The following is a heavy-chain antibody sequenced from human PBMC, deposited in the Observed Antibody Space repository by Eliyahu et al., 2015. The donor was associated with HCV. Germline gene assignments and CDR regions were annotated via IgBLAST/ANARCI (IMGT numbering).Heavy chain of an antibody. CDR2: IHYSGRT. V-gene: IGHV4-59*01. J-gene: IGHJ5*02. CDR3: ASGGGGIAVAGTGGWFDP. CDR1: GGSITTYS. Sequence: QVQLQESGPGLVKPSETLSLTCTVLGGSITTYSWSWIRQPPGKGLEWNGYIHYSGRTNSNPSLKSRVTISVDTSKNQFSLKLTSVTAADTAVYYCASGGGGIAVAGTGGWFDPWGQGTLVTVSS. D-gene: IGHD6-19*01.